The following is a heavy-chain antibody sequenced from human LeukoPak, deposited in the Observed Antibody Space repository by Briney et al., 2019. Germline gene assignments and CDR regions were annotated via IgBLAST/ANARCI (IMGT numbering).Heavy chain of an antibody. D-gene: IGHD3-3*01. Sequence: SQTLSLTCAIGGDGVSSNSAAWSWVRLSPSRGLEWLGRTYYRSKWFKEYASSVKSRIILNSDTSRNEVSLHLHSVTPEDTAVYYCTRGSIGGWFDPWGQGTPVTVSS. CDR1: GDGVSSNSAA. CDR2: TYYRSKWFK. CDR3: TRGSIGGWFDP. J-gene: IGHJ5*02. V-gene: IGHV6-1*01.